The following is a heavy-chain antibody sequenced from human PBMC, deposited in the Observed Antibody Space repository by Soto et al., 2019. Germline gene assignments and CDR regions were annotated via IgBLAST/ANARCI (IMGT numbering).Heavy chain of an antibody. V-gene: IGHV3-33*01. CDR2: IWYDGSNK. Sequence: GGSLRLSCAASGFTFSSYGMHLVRQAPGKGLEWVAFIWYDGSNKYYADSVKGRFAISRDNSKNTLYLQMNSLRAEDTAVYYCARDFYSSSSRYYSYGMDVWGQGTTVTVSS. CDR3: ARDFYSSSSRYYSYGMDV. D-gene: IGHD6-6*01. J-gene: IGHJ6*02. CDR1: GFTFSSYG.